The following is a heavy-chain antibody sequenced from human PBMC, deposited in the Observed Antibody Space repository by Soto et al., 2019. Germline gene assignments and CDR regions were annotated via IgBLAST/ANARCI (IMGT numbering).Heavy chain of an antibody. CDR3: ATWHLREHAYDI. Sequence: EVQLVESGGGLVQPGGSLRLSCAASGLTVSGKKYLAWVRQAPGKGLEWVSALYDIDGTYYADSVKGRFTTSGDSSKTIVYLQMNSLRPEDTAVYYCATWHLREHAYDIWGQGTSVTVSS. CDR2: LYDIDGT. D-gene: IGHD4-17*01. CDR1: GLTVSGKKY. J-gene: IGHJ3*02. V-gene: IGHV3-53*01.